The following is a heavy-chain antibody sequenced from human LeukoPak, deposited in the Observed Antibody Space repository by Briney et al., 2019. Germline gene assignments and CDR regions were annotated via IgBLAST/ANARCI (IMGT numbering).Heavy chain of an antibody. D-gene: IGHD3-3*01. CDR2: INPSGGRT. V-gene: IGHV1-46*01. CDR3: AREPDGPKYYDFWSDYYYYGMDV. Sequence: ASVKVSCKASGYTFTSYYMHWVRQAPGQGLEWMGIINPSGGRTSYAQKFQGRVTMTRDTSTSTVYMELSSLRSEDTAVYYCAREPDGPKYYDFWSDYYYYGMDVWGQGTTVTVSS. CDR1: GYTFTSYY. J-gene: IGHJ6*02.